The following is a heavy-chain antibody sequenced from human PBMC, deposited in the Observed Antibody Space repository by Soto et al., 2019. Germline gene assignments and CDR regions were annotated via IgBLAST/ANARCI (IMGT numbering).Heavy chain of an antibody. D-gene: IGHD6-19*01. CDR1: GFTFSSYA. J-gene: IGHJ6*02. Sequence: QVQLVESGGGVVQPGRSLRLSCAASGFTFSSYAMHWVRQAPGKGLEWVAVISYDGSNKYYADSVKGRFTISRDNSKNSLYLQMNSLRAEDTAVYYCARARRQWLVPPSYYGMDVWGQGTTVTVSS. V-gene: IGHV3-30-3*01. CDR3: ARARRQWLVPPSYYGMDV. CDR2: ISYDGSNK.